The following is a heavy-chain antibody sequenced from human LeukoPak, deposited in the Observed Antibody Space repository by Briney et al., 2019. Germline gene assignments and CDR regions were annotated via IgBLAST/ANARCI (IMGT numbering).Heavy chain of an antibody. V-gene: IGHV4-34*01. CDR1: GGSFSGYY. Sequence: SETLSLACAVYGGSFSGYYWSWIRQPPGKGLEWIGEINHSGSTNYNPSLKSRVTISVDTSKNQFSLKLSSVTAADTAVYYCARSPGTYGDWYNWFDPWGQGTLVTVSS. CDR2: INHSGST. J-gene: IGHJ5*02. D-gene: IGHD4-17*01. CDR3: ARSPGTYGDWYNWFDP.